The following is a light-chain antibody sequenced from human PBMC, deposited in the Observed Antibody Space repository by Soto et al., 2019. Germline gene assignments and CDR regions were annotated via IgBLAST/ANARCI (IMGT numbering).Light chain of an antibody. Sequence: EIVMTQSPAALSVSPGERVTLSSRASQSVATNLAWFQQKAGQAPRLLIYHASTRATGIPARFSGSGSGTEFTLTFSSLQSEDFAIYYCQQYDYWPWTFGQGTKVDI. J-gene: IGKJ1*01. V-gene: IGKV3-15*01. CDR1: QSVATN. CDR2: HAS. CDR3: QQYDYWPWT.